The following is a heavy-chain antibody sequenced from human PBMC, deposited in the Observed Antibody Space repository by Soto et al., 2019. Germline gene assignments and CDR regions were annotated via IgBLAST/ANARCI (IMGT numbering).Heavy chain of an antibody. V-gene: IGHV3-30*18. Sequence: QVQLVESGGGVVQPGRSLRLSCAASGFTFSSYGMHWVRQAPGKGLERVALISYDGSDKYYADSVKGRFTISRDNSKNALSLPMDSLRGEETAVCYCAKAFDYSSRIVAWLDPWGQGTLVSVS. J-gene: IGHJ5*02. D-gene: IGHD4-4*01. CDR1: GFTFSSYG. CDR2: ISYDGSDK. CDR3: AKAFDYSSRIVAWLDP.